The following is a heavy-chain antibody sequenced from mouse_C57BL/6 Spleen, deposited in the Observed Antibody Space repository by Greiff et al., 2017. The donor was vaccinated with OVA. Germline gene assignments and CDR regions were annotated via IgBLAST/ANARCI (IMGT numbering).Heavy chain of an antibody. CDR3: ARDYYYGSIFDY. D-gene: IGHD1-1*01. Sequence: QVQLQQSGAELVKPGASVKISCKASGYAFSSYWMNWVKQRPGKGLEWIGQIYPGDGDTNYNGKFKGKATLTADKSSSTAYMQLSSLTSEDSAVYFCARDYYYGSIFDYWGQGTTLTVSS. CDR2: IYPGDGDT. CDR1: GYAFSSYW. V-gene: IGHV1-80*01. J-gene: IGHJ2*01.